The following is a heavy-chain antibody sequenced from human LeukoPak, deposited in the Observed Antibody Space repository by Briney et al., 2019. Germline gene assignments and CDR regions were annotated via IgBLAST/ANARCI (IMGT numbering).Heavy chain of an antibody. CDR1: GFTFSSYE. J-gene: IGHJ4*02. CDR2: ISSSGNTI. Sequence: PGGSLRLSCAASGFTFSSYEMSWVRQAPGKGLEWVSYISSSGNTIYYADSVKGRFTVSRDNAKNSLFLQMNSLRVEDMAIYYCARGERGFSYGPIDSWGQGTLVTVSS. V-gene: IGHV3-48*03. CDR3: ARGERGFSYGPIDS. D-gene: IGHD5-18*01.